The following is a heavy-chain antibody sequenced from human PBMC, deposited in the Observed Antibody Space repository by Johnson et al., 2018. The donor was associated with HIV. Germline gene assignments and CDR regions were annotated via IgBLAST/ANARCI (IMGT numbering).Heavy chain of an antibody. J-gene: IGHJ3*02. Sequence: QVQLLESGGGVVQPGRSLRLSCAASGFTFSSYAMHWVRQAPGKGLEWVAVISYDGSNKYYADSVKGRFTISRDNSNNTLYLQMNSLRAGDTAVYYCARGAFRVRGVYDAFDIWGQGTMVTVSS. CDR1: GFTFSSYA. D-gene: IGHD3-10*01. CDR2: ISYDGSNK. CDR3: ARGAFRVRGVYDAFDI. V-gene: IGHV3-30-3*01.